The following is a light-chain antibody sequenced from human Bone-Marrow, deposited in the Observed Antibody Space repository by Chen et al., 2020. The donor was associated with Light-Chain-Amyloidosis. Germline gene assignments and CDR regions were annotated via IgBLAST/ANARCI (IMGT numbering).Light chain of an antibody. CDR2: EAT. CDR1: SSDVGGDNH. V-gene: IGLV2-14*01. J-gene: IGLJ1*01. CDR3: SSYTITNTLV. Sequence: QSALTQPASVSGSPGQAITISCTGTSSDVGGDNHVSWYQQHPDKAPKLMIYEATKRPSWVPDRFSGSKSDNTASLTISGLQTEDEADYFCSSYTITNTLVFGSGTRVTVL.